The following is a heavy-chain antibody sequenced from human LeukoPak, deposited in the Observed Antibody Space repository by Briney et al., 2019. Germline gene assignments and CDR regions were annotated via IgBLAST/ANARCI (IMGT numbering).Heavy chain of an antibody. CDR3: ARLTPSDSSSWYWYFGL. Sequence: SETLSLTCTVSGGSISSYYWSWIRQPPGMGLEWIGYIYYSGSTNYNPSLKSRVTISVDTSKNQFSLKLNTVTAADTAVYYCARLTPSDSSSWYWYFGLWGRGTLATVSS. J-gene: IGHJ2*01. V-gene: IGHV4-59*08. D-gene: IGHD6-13*01. CDR1: GGSISSYY. CDR2: IYYSGST.